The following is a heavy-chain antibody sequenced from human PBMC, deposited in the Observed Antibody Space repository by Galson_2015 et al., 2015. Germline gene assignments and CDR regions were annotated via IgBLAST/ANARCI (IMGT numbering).Heavy chain of an antibody. D-gene: IGHD4-23*01. CDR1: GLTFSDYF. CDR2: ISISRFTV. V-gene: IGHV3-11*01. Sequence: SLRLSCAASGLTFSDYFMTWLRQAPGEGLEWVSYISISRFTVYYADSVKGRFTISTDNARNSLYLQMDSLRAEDTAVYYCARGDPYGGNGVDYWGQGTLVTVSS. J-gene: IGHJ4*02. CDR3: ARGDPYGGNGVDY.